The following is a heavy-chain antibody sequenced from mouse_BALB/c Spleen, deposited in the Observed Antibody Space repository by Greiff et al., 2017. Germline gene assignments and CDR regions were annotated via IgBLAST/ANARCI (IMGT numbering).Heavy chain of an antibody. CDR2: ISSGGSYT. CDR1: GFTFSSYA. Sequence: DVKLVESGGGLVKPGGSLKLSCAASGFTFSSYAMSWVRQSPEKRLEWVAEISSGGSYTYYPDTVTGRFTISRDNAKNTLYLEMSSLRSEDTAMYYCARRAYYRSYYYAMDYWGQGTSVTVSS. J-gene: IGHJ4*01. D-gene: IGHD2-14*01. V-gene: IGHV5-9-4*01. CDR3: ARRAYYRSYYYAMDY.